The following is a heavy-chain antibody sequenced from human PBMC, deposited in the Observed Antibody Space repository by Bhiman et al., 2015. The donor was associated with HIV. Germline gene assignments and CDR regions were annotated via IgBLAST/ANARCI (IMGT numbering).Heavy chain of an antibody. Sequence: QVQLVESGGGVVQPGRSLRLSCAASGFTFSSCAMHWVRQAPGKGLEWVAVISYDGNNKHYADSVKGRFTISRDISKNTLHLQMHSLRPEDTAIYYCAKARSGGVVVTAMDDWGQGTLVTVSS. D-gene: IGHD2-21*02. CDR1: GFTFSSCA. CDR2: ISYDGNNK. J-gene: IGHJ4*02. V-gene: IGHV3-30-3*01. CDR3: AKARSGGVVVTAMDD.